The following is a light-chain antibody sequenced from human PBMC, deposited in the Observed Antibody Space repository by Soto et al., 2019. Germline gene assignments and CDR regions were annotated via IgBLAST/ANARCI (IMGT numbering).Light chain of an antibody. CDR1: SSDVGGYNY. CDR3: SSYTSSRTL. Sequence: QSVLTQPASVSGSPGQSITISCTGTSSDVGGYNYVSWYQQHPGKAPKLMIYAVTDRPSGVSSRFSGSKSGNTASLTISGLQAEDEADYYCSSYTSSRTLFGTGTNVTVL. CDR2: AVT. J-gene: IGLJ1*01. V-gene: IGLV2-14*01.